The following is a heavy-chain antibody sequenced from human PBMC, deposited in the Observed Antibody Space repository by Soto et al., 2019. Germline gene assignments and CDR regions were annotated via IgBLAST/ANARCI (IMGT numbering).Heavy chain of an antibody. CDR1: GYSFTSYD. Sequence: QVQLVQSEAEVKKSGASVKVSCKASGYSFTSYDINWVRQATGQGLEWMGWMNPNSGNTGYAQKFQDRVTMTRDTSVNTAYLELSSLRSEDTAVYYCASPPYHYDSSRYVFGMDVWGQGTTVTVSS. J-gene: IGHJ6*02. V-gene: IGHV1-8*01. D-gene: IGHD3-22*01. CDR3: ASPPYHYDSSRYVFGMDV. CDR2: MNPNSGNT.